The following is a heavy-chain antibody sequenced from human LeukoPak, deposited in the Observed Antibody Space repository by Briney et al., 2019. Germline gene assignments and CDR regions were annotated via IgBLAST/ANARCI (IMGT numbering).Heavy chain of an antibody. CDR1: GGSISGYY. J-gene: IGHJ4*02. D-gene: IGHD3-9*01. Sequence: SETLSLTCAVYGGSISGYYWSWIRQPPGKGLEWVGEIHYTGGTSYNPSLKSRATISIDTSKNQLSLKPSSVTAADTAVYYCARGNILSGYCFDFWGQGALVTVFS. V-gene: IGHV4-34*01. CDR3: ARGNILSGYCFDF. CDR2: IHYTGGT.